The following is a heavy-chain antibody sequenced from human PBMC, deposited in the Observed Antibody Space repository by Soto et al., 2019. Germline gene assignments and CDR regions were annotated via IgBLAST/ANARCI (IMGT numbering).Heavy chain of an antibody. D-gene: IGHD3-3*01. CDR2: IDSSGGI. J-gene: IGHJ4*02. CDR3: ARGGHDFWSGPFDY. V-gene: IGHV4-4*07. CDR1: AGSIIDYY. Sequence: SETLSLSCTVAAGSIIDYYCHWIRQPAGKGLEWIGRIDSSGGINYSPSLKSRVTMSVDTSENQFSLKLSSVTAADTAVYYCARGGHDFWSGPFDYWGQGTQVTVSS.